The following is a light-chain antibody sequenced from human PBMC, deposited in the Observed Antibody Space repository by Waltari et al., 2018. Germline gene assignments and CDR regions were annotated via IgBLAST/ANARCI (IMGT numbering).Light chain of an antibody. CDR3: QKYKNWPLT. V-gene: IGKV3-15*01. Sequence: EIVMTQSPATLSVSPGERATLSCRASQSVNSNLAWYQERPGQAPRLLIYGASTTATGIPARFTGSGSGTEFTLTISSLQSEDFAVYYCQKYKNWPLTFGGGTEVEIK. CDR2: GAS. J-gene: IGKJ4*01. CDR1: QSVNSN.